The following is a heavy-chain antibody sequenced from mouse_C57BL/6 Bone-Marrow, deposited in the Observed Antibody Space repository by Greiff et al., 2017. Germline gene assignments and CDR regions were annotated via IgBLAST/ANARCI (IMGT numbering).Heavy chain of an antibody. J-gene: IGHJ3*01. V-gene: IGHV3-8*01. CDR1: GYSITSYY. D-gene: IGHD2-13*01. CDR3: ARYDYCDGWFAY. Sequence: EVQLQESGPGLAKPSQTLSLTCSVTGYSITSYYWNWIRNFPGNKLEYMGYISYSGSTYYNPSLKSRISITRTTSKNKYYLQLNSVTTEDTATYYCARYDYCDGWFAYWGQGTLVTVSA. CDR2: ISYSGST.